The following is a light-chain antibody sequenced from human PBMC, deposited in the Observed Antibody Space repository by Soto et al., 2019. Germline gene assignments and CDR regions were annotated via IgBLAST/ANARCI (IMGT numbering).Light chain of an antibody. J-gene: IGLJ1*01. Sequence: QSALPQPASVSGSPGQSITISCTGTSRNIGGYNDVSWYQHHPGKAPRLMSYEVSNRPSGVSHRFSGSKSGNTASLTISGLQAEDEDDYYCPSYTISSTNYVFGTGTKLT. CDR1: SRNIGGYND. CDR2: EVS. V-gene: IGLV2-14*01. CDR3: PSYTISSTNYV.